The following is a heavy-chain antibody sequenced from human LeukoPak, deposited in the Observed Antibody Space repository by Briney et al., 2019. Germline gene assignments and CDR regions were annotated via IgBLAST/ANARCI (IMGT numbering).Heavy chain of an antibody. V-gene: IGHV3-20*04. CDR2: INWNGADT. J-gene: IGHJ4*02. Sequence: PGGSLRLSCAASGFPLSDNGMSWGRQTPGKGLEWVCGINWNGADTAYADSVKGRFTVSRDNAKNSLYLQMTGLTAEDTAFYYCARERDRGNDFGDSVDYWGQGTLVTVSS. D-gene: IGHD4-17*01. CDR3: ARERDRGNDFGDSVDY. CDR1: GFPLSDNG.